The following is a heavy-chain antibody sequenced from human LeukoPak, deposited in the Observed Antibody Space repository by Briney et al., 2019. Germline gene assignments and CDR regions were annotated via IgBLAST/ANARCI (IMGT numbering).Heavy chain of an antibody. CDR1: RGTFSKYA. CDR2: IIPILNIT. CDR3: AKDLAVATYFRD. D-gene: IGHD5-12*01. V-gene: IGHV1-69*04. J-gene: IGHJ4*02. Sequence: SVTVSCKASRGTFSKYAISWVRQAPGQGLEWMGRIIPILNITHYAQKFQGRVTIAADKSTSTAYMELSSLRSEDTAVYYCAKDLAVATYFRDWGQGTLVTVSS.